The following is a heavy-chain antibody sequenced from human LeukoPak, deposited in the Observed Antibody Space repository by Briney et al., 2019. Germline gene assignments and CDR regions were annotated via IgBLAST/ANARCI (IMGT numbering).Heavy chain of an antibody. V-gene: IGHV3-7*01. J-gene: IGHJ4*02. CDR2: IKEDGSEK. CDR3: ARGGPTVGTDY. Sequence: GGSLRLSCAASGFTVSSNYMSWVRQAPGKGLEWVANIKEDGSEKYYVDSVKGRFTVSRDNAKNSLYLQINSLRADDTAVYYCARGGPTVGTDYWGQGNLVTVSS. CDR1: GFTVSSNY. D-gene: IGHD1-26*01.